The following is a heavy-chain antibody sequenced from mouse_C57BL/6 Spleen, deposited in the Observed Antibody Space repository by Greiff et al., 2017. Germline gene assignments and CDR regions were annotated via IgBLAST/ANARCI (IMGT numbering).Heavy chain of an antibody. CDR2: INPSSGDT. CDR3: ANCDDYNYDAIDY. J-gene: IGHJ3*01. CDR1: GYTFTSYW. D-gene: IGHD1-1*01. V-gene: IGHV1-7*01. Sequence: QVQLEESGAELVKPGASVKMSCKASGYTFTSYWMHWVKQRPGQGLEWIGEINPSSGDTNYNQKFKGKATLTADKSSSTAYMQLSSLTYEDSAVYYCANCDDYNYDAIDYWGQGTLVTVSA.